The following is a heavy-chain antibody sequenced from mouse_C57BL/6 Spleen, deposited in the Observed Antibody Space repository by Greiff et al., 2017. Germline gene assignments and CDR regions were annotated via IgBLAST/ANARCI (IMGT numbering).Heavy chain of an antibody. CDR1: GFNIKDYY. V-gene: IGHV14-2*01. CDR2: IDPEDGET. D-gene: IGHD2-2*01. J-gene: IGHJ3*01. CDR3: ASHYGYVRVWFAY. Sequence: EVKLMESGAELVKPGASVKLSCTASGFNIKDYYMHWVKQRTEQGLAWIGRIDPEDGETKYAPKFQGKATITADTSSNTAYLQLSSLTSEATAVYYCASHYGYVRVWFAYWGQGTLVTVSA.